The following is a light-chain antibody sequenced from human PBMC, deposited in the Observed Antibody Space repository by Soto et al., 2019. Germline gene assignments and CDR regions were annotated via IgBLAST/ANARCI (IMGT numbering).Light chain of an antibody. CDR1: QSVSSN. Sequence: EIVMTQSPVTLSVSPGERATLSCRASQSVSSNLAWYQQKPGQAPRLLIYGASTRATGIPARFSGSGSGTEFTLTISSLQSEDFAVYYCQQYNNWLSITFGQGTKVDIK. CDR2: GAS. V-gene: IGKV3-15*01. J-gene: IGKJ1*01. CDR3: QQYNNWLSIT.